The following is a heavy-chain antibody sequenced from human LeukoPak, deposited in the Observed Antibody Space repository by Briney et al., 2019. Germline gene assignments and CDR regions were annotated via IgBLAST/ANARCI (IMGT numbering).Heavy chain of an antibody. V-gene: IGHV3-11*01. Sequence: GGSLRLSCAASGFTFSDYYMSWIRQAPGKGLEWVSYISSSGTTIYYADSVKGRFTISRDNAKNSLYLQMNSLRSDDTAVYYCAREMPAAAGSDAFDIWGQGTRVTVSS. J-gene: IGHJ3*02. CDR1: GFTFSDYY. D-gene: IGHD6-13*01. CDR2: ISSSGTTI. CDR3: AREMPAAAGSDAFDI.